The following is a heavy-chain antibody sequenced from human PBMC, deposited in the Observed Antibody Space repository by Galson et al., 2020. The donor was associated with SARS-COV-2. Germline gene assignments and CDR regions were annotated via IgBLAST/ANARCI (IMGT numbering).Heavy chain of an antibody. CDR2: IKSKTDGGTT. CDR3: HRDSGYNLGGSDH. Sequence: GESLKISCAASGFTFSNVYMSWVRQAPGKGLEWVGRIKSKTDGGTTDYAAPVKGRFIISRDDSKNTLYLQINSLKTEDTALYYCHRDSGYNLGGSDHWGQGTLVIVSS. D-gene: IGHD5-12*01. V-gene: IGHV3-15*01. J-gene: IGHJ4*02. CDR1: GFTFSNVY.